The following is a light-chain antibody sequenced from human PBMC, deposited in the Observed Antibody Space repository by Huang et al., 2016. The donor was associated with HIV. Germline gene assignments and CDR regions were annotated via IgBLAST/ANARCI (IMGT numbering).Light chain of an antibody. CDR3: QQSYSTLYT. CDR1: QSISSY. J-gene: IGKJ2*01. CDR2: AAS. Sequence: DIQMTQSPSSLSASVGDRVTITCRASQSISSYLNWYQQKPGKVPKLLIYAASNLQSGVPSRFSGSGSGTEFTLTISSLQPEDFATYYCQQSYSTLYTFGQGTKLEIK. V-gene: IGKV1-39*01.